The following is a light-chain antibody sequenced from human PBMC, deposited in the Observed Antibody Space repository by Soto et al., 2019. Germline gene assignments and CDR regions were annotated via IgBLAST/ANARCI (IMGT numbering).Light chain of an antibody. CDR3: KSYDSSLSVV. CDR2: GNS. CDR1: SSNIGAGYD. V-gene: IGLV1-40*01. Sequence: SVLTQPPSVSGAPGQRVTISCTGSSSNIGAGYDVHWYQQLPGTAPQRLIYGNSKRPSWVHDRFSGSKSCTSASLAITGLQAEDEADYYCKSYDSSLSVVFGGGTKLTVL. J-gene: IGLJ2*01.